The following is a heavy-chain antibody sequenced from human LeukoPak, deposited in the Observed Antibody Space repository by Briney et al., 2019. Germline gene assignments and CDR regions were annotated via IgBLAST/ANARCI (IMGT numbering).Heavy chain of an antibody. V-gene: IGHV1-2*02. CDR2: INPNSGGT. J-gene: IGHJ4*02. CDR3: TRRLERRGAYFDY. CDR1: GYTFTGYY. D-gene: IGHD1-1*01. Sequence: ASVKVSCKPSGYTFTGYYIHWVRQAPGQGLEWMGWINPNSGGTNYTQKFQGRVTMTRDTSISTAYLDLSDLTSDDTAVYYCTRRLERRGAYFDYWGQETLVTVSS.